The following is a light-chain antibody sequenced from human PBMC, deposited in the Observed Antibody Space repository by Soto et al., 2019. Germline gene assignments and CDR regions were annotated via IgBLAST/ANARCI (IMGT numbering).Light chain of an antibody. CDR1: QSLLHDNGKNY. V-gene: IGKV2-28*01. J-gene: IGKJ5*01. CDR2: LGS. Sequence: DIVMTQSPLSLPVTPGEPASISCRSSQSLLHDNGKNYMDWYVEKPGQSPQLLIYLGSNRASGVPDRFSGSGSGTDFTLKISRVEAEDVGLYYCMHALQSPITSGQGTRLEV. CDR3: MHALQSPIT.